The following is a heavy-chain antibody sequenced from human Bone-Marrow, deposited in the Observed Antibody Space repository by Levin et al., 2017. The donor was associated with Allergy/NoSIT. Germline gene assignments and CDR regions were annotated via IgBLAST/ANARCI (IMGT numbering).Heavy chain of an antibody. Sequence: GGSLRLSCAASGFTLSDYYMSWIRQAPGKGLEWVSYISSRGTTMYLADSVKDRFTISRDNAKNSLSLQMNSLRADDTAVYYCARDMNKAQYNYGMDVWGQGTTVTVSS. CDR3: ARDMNKAQYNYGMDV. CDR1: GFTLSDYY. CDR2: ISSRGTTM. V-gene: IGHV3-11*01. D-gene: IGHD1/OR15-1a*01. J-gene: IGHJ6*02.